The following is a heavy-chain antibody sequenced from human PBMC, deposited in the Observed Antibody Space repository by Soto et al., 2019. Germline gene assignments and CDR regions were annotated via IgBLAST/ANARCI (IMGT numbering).Heavy chain of an antibody. CDR1: GFAFSAHW. Sequence: GGSLRLSCSASGFAFSAHWMTWVRQTPGKGLEWVANISPEGSTKYYVDSAKGRFTISRDNAKNLLYLQMNSLTVGDTAVYSCVRDHVTPGLYFDNWGQGTLVTVSS. J-gene: IGHJ4*02. V-gene: IGHV3-7*01. D-gene: IGHD2-8*02. CDR3: VRDHVTPGLYFDN. CDR2: ISPEGSTK.